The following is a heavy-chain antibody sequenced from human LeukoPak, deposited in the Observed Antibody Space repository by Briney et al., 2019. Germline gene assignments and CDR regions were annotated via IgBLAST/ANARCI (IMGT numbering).Heavy chain of an antibody. CDR3: ARAPMVRGVRLFDY. CDR2: INHSGST. Sequence: PSETLSLTCAVYGGSFSGYYRSWIRQPPGKGLEWIGEINHSGSTNYNPSLKSRVAISVDTSKNQFSLKLSSVTAADTAVYYCARAPMVRGVRLFDYWGQGTLVTVSS. V-gene: IGHV4-34*01. J-gene: IGHJ4*02. CDR1: GGSFSGYY. D-gene: IGHD3-10*01.